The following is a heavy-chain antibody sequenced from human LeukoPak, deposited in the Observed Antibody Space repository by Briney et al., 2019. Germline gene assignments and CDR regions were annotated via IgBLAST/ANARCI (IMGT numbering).Heavy chain of an antibody. J-gene: IGHJ4*02. Sequence: AETLSLTCTVSGGSISTTSYYWGWIRQPPGKGLEWIGSIYYSGSTYSNPSLKRRATISVDTSKTHFSLKMSSVTAADTAVYYCTRRRVVITTFLDYWGQGTLVTVSS. D-gene: IGHD3-22*01. CDR1: GGSISTTSYY. CDR3: TRRRVVITTFLDY. CDR2: IYYSGST. V-gene: IGHV4-39*02.